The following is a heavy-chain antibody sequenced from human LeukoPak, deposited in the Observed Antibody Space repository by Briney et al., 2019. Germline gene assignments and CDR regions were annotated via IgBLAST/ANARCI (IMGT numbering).Heavy chain of an antibody. CDR1: GFTFSSYW. CDR2: INSDGSST. CDR3: ARGPNSDWSGLDF. J-gene: IGHJ4*02. Sequence: GGSLRLSCAASGFTFSSYWMHWVRQAPGKGLVWVSRINSDGSSTSYADSVKGRFTVSRDNAKNTLYLQVNNLRAEDTAVYYCARGPNSDWSGLDFWGQGTLLTVSS. D-gene: IGHD3-9*01. V-gene: IGHV3-74*01.